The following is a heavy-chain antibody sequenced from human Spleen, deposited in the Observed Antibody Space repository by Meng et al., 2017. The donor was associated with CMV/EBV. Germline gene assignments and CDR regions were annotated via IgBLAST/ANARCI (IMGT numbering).Heavy chain of an antibody. J-gene: IGHJ5*02. CDR2: INPNSGGT. CDR1: TFTNSY. V-gene: IGHV1-2*02. CDR3: ARDWGYCGGDCYMGWFDP. Sequence: TFTNSYIQWVRQAPGQGLEWMGWINPNSGGTNYAQKFQGRVTMTRDTSISTAYMELSRLRSDDTAVYYCARDWGYCGGDCYMGWFDPWGQGTLVTVSS. D-gene: IGHD2-21*01.